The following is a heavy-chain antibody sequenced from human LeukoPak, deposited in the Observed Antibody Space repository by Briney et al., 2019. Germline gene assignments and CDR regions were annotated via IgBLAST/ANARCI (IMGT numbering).Heavy chain of an antibody. CDR1: GFTVSSNY. D-gene: IGHD6-13*01. CDR2: IYSGGST. J-gene: IGHJ4*02. CDR3: ARDLSSSSWYPPLYYFDY. V-gene: IGHV3-53*01. Sequence: GGSLRLSCAASGFTVSSNYMSWVRQAPGKGLEWVSVIYSGGSTYYADSVKGRFTISRDNSKNTLYLQMNSLRAEDTAVYYCARDLSSSSWYPPLYYFDYWGQGTLVTVSS.